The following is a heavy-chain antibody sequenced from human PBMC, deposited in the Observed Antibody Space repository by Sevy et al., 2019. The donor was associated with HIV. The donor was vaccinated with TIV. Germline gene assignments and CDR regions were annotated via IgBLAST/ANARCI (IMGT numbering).Heavy chain of an antibody. CDR1: GFTFSDYY. V-gene: IGHV3-11*06. D-gene: IGHD3-16*01. CDR2: ISGLSNYI. Sequence: GGSLRLSCTASGFTFSDYYMSWIRQAPGKGLEWVSYISGLSNYINYADSVKGQFSISRDNVKDSLYLQMNSLRADDTAVYFCARRAVNWDYFEYWGQGTLVTVSS. J-gene: IGHJ4*02. CDR3: ARRAVNWDYFEY.